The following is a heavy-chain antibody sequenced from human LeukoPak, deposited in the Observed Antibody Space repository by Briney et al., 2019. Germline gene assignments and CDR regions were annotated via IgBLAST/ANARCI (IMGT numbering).Heavy chain of an antibody. CDR3: ARGRRAYSSSWYAGRYNWFDP. CDR1: GGSISSGSYY. CDR2: INHSGST. V-gene: IGHV4-39*07. Sequence: SETLSLTCTVSGGSISSGSYYWSWIRQPPGKGLEWIGEINHSGSTNYNPSLKSRVTISVDTSKNQFSLKLSSVTAADTAVYYCARGRRAYSSSWYAGRYNWFDPWGQGTLVTVSS. J-gene: IGHJ5*02. D-gene: IGHD6-13*01.